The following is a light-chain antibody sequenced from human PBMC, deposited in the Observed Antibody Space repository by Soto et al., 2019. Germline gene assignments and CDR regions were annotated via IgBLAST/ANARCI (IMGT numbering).Light chain of an antibody. V-gene: IGKV3-20*01. CDR3: HQYDNAPQT. CDR1: QTLRRNY. Sequence: ESVLIQSPGTLSLSPGARATLSCRASQTLRRNYLAWYQQRPGQAPRVLIHGASRRAAGIPDRFSGSGSGTAFNLIITRLEPEDSAVYYCHQYDNAPQTFGQGTKVDI. J-gene: IGKJ2*01. CDR2: GAS.